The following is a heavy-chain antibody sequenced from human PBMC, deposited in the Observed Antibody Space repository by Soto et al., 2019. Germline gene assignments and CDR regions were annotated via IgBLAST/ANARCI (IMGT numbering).Heavy chain of an antibody. CDR2: IYYSGRT. V-gene: IGHV4-31*01. Sequence: PSETLSLTCTVSGGSSSSGGYYWSWIRQHPGKGLEWIGYIYYSGRTYYNPSIHSLVSIAVDTTENQFSLKLTSVTAADTSVYYCARGSYSSSSSWFEPWGRGTLVNVSS. CDR1: GGSSSSGGYY. J-gene: IGHJ5*02. D-gene: IGHD6-6*01. CDR3: ARGSYSSSSSWFEP.